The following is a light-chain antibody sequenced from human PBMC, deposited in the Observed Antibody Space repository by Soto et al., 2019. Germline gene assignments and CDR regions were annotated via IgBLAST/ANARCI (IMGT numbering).Light chain of an antibody. V-gene: IGKV1-5*03. CDR3: LQYNGYYRT. Sequence: DIQMTQSPSTLSASVGDRVTITCRASQSIRNWLAWYQQKPGKAPELLIYKASRLETGVPLRFSGSGSGTTFTLTISSLQSDDFAAYYCLQYNGYYRTFGQGTKVDIK. CDR2: KAS. CDR1: QSIRNW. J-gene: IGKJ1*01.